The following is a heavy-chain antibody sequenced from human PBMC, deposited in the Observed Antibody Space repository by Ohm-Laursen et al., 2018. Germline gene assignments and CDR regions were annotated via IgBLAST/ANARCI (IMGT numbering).Heavy chain of an antibody. CDR3: AKQGGTTIGRAFDI. D-gene: IGHD1-26*01. Sequence: PRLSCAASGFTFDDYAMHWVRQAPGKGLEWVSGISWNSDRIDYADSVKGRFTISRDNAKNSLYLQMNSLRAEDTALYYCAKQGGTTIGRAFDIWGQGTMVTVSS. V-gene: IGHV3-9*01. CDR2: ISWNSDRI. CDR1: GFTFDDYA. J-gene: IGHJ3*02.